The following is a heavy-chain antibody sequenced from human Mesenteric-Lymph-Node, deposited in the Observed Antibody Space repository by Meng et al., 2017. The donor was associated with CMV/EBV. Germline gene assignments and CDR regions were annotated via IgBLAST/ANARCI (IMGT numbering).Heavy chain of an antibody. V-gene: IGHV3-43*01. D-gene: IGHD6-6*01. CDR2: ITWDGVST. CDR3: AKDGRGSSGGYYFDY. Sequence: GESLKISCAASGFTFGDYTMHWVRQAPGKGLEWVSLITWDGVSTYYADSVKGRFTISRDNRKNSLYLQMHSLGTEDTALYYCAKDGRGSSGGYYFDYWGQGTLVTVSS. CDR1: GFTFGDYT. J-gene: IGHJ4*02.